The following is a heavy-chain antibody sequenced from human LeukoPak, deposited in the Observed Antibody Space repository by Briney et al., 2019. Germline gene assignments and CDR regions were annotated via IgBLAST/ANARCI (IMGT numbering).Heavy chain of an antibody. CDR1: GFTLSSYI. J-gene: IGHJ4*02. Sequence: GALTLPCPASGFTLSSYILNWVRPAPGKGLEGVSSINTRSSEIYYADSVKGRFIISRDNAKDSLYLQMNSLRAEDTAVYYCARCPYRYYDSSGYSNRFDYWGQGTLVTVSS. CDR2: INTRSSEI. V-gene: IGHV3-21*01. D-gene: IGHD3-22*01. CDR3: ARCPYRYYDSSGYSNRFDY.